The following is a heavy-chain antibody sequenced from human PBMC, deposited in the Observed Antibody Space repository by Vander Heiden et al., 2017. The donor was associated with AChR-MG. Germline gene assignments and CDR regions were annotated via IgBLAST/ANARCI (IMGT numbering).Heavy chain of an antibody. D-gene: IGHD3-16*01. CDR1: GFPFSGYG. V-gene: IGHV3-30*18. CDR3: GKDRAGGRRGWFDP. Sequence: QMQRVEAVGGVVQPGRSLRLPCAASGFPFSGYGMHWVRQAAGKGLEWVAVISYDGSNKYYADSVKGRFTISRDNSKNTLYLQMNSMRAEDTAVYYCGKDRAGGRRGWFDPWGQGTLVTVSS. J-gene: IGHJ5*02. CDR2: ISYDGSNK.